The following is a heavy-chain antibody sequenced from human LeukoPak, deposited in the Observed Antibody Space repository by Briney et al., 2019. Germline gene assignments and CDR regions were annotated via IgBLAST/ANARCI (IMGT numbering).Heavy chain of an antibody. CDR1: GFTLSRYA. CDR3: AKDLDVVVPAAMVGWFDP. V-gene: IGHV3-23*01. D-gene: IGHD2-2*01. CDR2: ISGSGGST. J-gene: IGHJ5*02. Sequence: GGSLRLSCAASGFTLSRYAVSWVRQAPGKGLEWVSAISGSGGSTYYADSVKGRFTISRDNSKNTLYLQMNSLRAEDTAVYYCAKDLDVVVPAAMVGWFDPWGQGTLVTVSS.